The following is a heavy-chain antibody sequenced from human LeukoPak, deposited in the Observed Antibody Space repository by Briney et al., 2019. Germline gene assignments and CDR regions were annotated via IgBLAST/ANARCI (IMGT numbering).Heavy chain of an antibody. J-gene: IGHJ1*01. CDR1: GFTFNRSW. CDR2: MDPSGSQK. D-gene: IGHD3-22*01. CDR3: ARAPSEIGGYYPEYFRH. V-gene: IGHV3-7*01. Sequence: PGGSLRLSCAASGFTFNRSWMNWVRQAPGKGLEWVANMDPSGSQKRYVDSVEGRFTISRDNAKNTVSLQMNSLRAEDTGVYYCARAPSEIGGYYPEYFRHWGQGTLVTVSP.